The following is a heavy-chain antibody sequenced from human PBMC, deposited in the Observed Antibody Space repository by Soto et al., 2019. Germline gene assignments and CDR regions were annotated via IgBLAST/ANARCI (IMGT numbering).Heavy chain of an antibody. Sequence: SETLSLTCTASGGSISSGGYYWYWIRQHPGKGLEWIGYIYYSGTTYYNPSLKSRVTISVDTSKNQFSLKLSSVTAADTAVYYCAASCVACGGFNYYGMDVWGQGTTVTVSS. D-gene: IGHD2-21*01. V-gene: IGHV4-31*03. J-gene: IGHJ6*02. CDR1: GGSISSGGYY. CDR2: IYYSGTT. CDR3: AASCVACGGFNYYGMDV.